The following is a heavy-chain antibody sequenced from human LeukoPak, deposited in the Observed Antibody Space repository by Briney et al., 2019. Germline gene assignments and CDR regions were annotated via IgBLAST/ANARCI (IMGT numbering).Heavy chain of an antibody. V-gene: IGHV3-9*01. CDR1: GFTFDDYA. D-gene: IGHD1-26*01. CDR3: ASRIVGATTSFYFDY. Sequence: GGSLRLSCAASGFTFDDYAMHWVRQPPGKGLEWVSGISWNSGSIGYADSVKGRFTISRDNAKNSLYLQMNSLRAEDTAVYYCASRIVGATTSFYFDYWGQGTLVTVSS. J-gene: IGHJ4*02. CDR2: ISWNSGSI.